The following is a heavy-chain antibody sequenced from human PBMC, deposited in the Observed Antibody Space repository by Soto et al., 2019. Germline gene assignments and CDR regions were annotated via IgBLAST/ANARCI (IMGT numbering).Heavy chain of an antibody. D-gene: IGHD3-10*01. J-gene: IGHJ4*02. CDR3: AKDVVLLWFGELLGFDY. CDR1: GFTFSSYA. Sequence: EVQLLESGGGLVQPGGSLRLSCAASGFTFSSYAMSWVRQAPGKGLEWVSAISGSGGSTYYADSVKGRFTISRDNSKNTLYLQMNSLRAEDTAVYYCAKDVVLLWFGELLGFDYWGLGTLVTVSS. V-gene: IGHV3-23*01. CDR2: ISGSGGST.